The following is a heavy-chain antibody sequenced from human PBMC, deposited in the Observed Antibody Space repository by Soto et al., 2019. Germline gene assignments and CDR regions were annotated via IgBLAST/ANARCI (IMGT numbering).Heavy chain of an antibody. J-gene: IGHJ4*02. V-gene: IGHV4-30-4*01. CDR1: GDSISSPHYY. CDR2: IYYTGNN. CDR3: AREPKQHYDPSTWNGGFDS. Sequence: KPSETLSLTCTVSGDSISSPHYYWTWVRQPPGKGLEWVGYIYYTGNNFYNPALQSRIAMSVDPSTNQFSLNLASVTAAATAVYYCAREPKQHYDPSTWNGGFDSWGPGTLVTVST. D-gene: IGHD3-22*01.